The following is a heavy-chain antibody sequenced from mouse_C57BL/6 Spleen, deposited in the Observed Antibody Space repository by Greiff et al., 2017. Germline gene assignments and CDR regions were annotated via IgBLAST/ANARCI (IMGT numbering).Heavy chain of an antibody. V-gene: IGHV1-80*01. J-gene: IGHJ4*01. CDR3: ARSTTVVATDAMDY. Sequence: SGASVKISCKASGYAFSSYWMNWVKQRPGKGLEWIGQIYPGDGDTNYNGKFKGKATLTADISSSTAYMQLSSLTSEDSAVYFCARSTTVVATDAMDYWGQGTSVTVSS. CDR2: IYPGDGDT. CDR1: GYAFSSYW. D-gene: IGHD1-1*01.